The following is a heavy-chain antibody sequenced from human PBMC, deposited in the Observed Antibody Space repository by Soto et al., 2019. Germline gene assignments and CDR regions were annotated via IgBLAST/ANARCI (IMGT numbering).Heavy chain of an antibody. CDR2: ISYDGSNK. V-gene: IGHV3-30*18. Sequence: GGSLRLSCAASGFTFSSYGMHWVRQAPGKGLEWVAVISYDGSNKYYADSVKGRFTISRDNSKNPLYLEMNRLIAEDTAVYYCAKGEDTAMADFDYWGQGTLVTVSS. CDR1: GFTFSSYG. D-gene: IGHD5-18*01. CDR3: AKGEDTAMADFDY. J-gene: IGHJ4*02.